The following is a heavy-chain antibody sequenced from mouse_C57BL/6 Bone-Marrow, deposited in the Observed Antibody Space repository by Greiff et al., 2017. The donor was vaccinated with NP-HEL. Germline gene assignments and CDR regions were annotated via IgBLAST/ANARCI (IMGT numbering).Heavy chain of an antibody. CDR3: ARRYYGSHFDY. V-gene: IGHV1-22*01. D-gene: IGHD1-1*01. CDR2: INPNNSGT. Sequence: EVQLQQSGPELVKPGASVKMSCKASGYTFTDYYMHWVKQSPGKSLEWIGNINPNNSGTSYNQKFKGKATLTVNKSSSTAYMELRSLTSEDSAVYYCARRYYGSHFDYWGQGTTLTVSS. J-gene: IGHJ2*01. CDR1: GYTFTDYY.